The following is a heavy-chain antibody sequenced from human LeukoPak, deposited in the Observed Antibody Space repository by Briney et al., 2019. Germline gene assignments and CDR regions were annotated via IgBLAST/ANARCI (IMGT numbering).Heavy chain of an antibody. V-gene: IGHV3-7*01. CDR3: ARLYSRSVNF. Sequence: PGGSLRLSCAASGFTFSNYWMSWVRQAPGKGLEWVASIKQDGSEKHYVDSVKGRFTISRDNAKNSLYLQMNSPRADDTAVYYCARLYSRSVNFWGQGTMVTVSS. CDR1: GFTFSNYW. J-gene: IGHJ4*02. D-gene: IGHD1-26*01. CDR2: IKQDGSEK.